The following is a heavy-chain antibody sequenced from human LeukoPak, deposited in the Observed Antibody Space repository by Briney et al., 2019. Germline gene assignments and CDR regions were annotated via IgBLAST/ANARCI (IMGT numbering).Heavy chain of an antibody. D-gene: IGHD6-13*01. Sequence: PGGSLSLFCAASGFTFSSYAMHWVRPPPGKGLEWVALISYDGSNNFYADSGNGRFTISINNSKNMLYLQMNSLRDEESAVYYCARKGPGIAAAGDHPSMDVWGQGTTVTVSS. CDR2: ISYDGSNN. CDR1: GFTFSSYA. CDR3: ARKGPGIAAAGDHPSMDV. J-gene: IGHJ6*02. V-gene: IGHV3-30-3*01.